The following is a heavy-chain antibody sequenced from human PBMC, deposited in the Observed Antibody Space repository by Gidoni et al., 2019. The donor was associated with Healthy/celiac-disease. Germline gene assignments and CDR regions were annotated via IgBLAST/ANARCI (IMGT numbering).Heavy chain of an antibody. CDR1: GFTFSSYA. Sequence: EVQLLESGGGLVQPGGSLRLSCAASGFTFSSYALSWVRQAPGEGLEWVSAISGSGGSTYYADSVKGRFTISRDNSKNTLYLQMNSLRAEDTAVYYCAKGSTVLLWFGDGMDVWGQGTTVTVSS. V-gene: IGHV3-23*01. CDR3: AKGSTVLLWFGDGMDV. D-gene: IGHD3-10*01. CDR2: ISGSGGST. J-gene: IGHJ6*02.